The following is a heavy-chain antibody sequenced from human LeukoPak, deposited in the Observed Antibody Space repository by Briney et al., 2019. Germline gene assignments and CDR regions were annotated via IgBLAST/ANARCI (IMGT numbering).Heavy chain of an antibody. V-gene: IGHV4-59*11. CDR1: GGSISSHY. CDR3: ARGPYYYDSSGYYYPFDY. D-gene: IGHD3-22*01. Sequence: PSETLSLTCTVSGGSISSHYWSWIRQPPGKGLEWTGYIYYSGSTNYNPSLKSRVTISVDTSKNQFSLKLSSVTAADTAVYYCARGPYYYDSSGYYYPFDYWGQGTLVTVSS. CDR2: IYYSGST. J-gene: IGHJ4*02.